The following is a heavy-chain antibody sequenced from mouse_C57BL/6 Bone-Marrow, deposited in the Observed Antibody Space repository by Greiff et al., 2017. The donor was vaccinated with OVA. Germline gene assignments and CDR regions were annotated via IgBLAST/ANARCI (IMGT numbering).Heavy chain of an antibody. J-gene: IGHJ4*01. Sequence: QVQLQQSGAELVRPGASVTLSCKASGYTFTDYEMHWVKQTPVHGLGWIGAIDPETGGTAYNQKFKGKAILTADKSSSTAYMELRSLTSEDSAVYYCTIIWLRRRFYAMDYWGQGTSVTVSS. CDR1: GYTFTDYE. V-gene: IGHV1-15*01. D-gene: IGHD2-2*01. CDR2: IDPETGGT. CDR3: TIIWLRRRFYAMDY.